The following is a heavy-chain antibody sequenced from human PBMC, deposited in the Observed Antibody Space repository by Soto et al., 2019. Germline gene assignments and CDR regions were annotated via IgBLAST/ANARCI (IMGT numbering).Heavy chain of an antibody. J-gene: IGHJ3*02. CDR1: GFTFSSYG. D-gene: IGHD2-8*02. CDR3: ARDLYLGGRYWEAFDM. Sequence: GGSLRLSCAASGFTFSSYGMHWVRQAPGKGLEWVTIIWYDGSNKYYADSVKGRFTISRDNSRNTLYLQMNTLRLEDTAVYYCARDLYLGGRYWEAFDMWGQGTMVTVSS. V-gene: IGHV3-33*01. CDR2: IWYDGSNK.